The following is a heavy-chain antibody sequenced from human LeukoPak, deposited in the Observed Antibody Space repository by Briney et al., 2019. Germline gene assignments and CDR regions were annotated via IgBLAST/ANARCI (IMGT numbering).Heavy chain of an antibody. J-gene: IGHJ3*02. D-gene: IGHD1-26*01. CDR3: AISLVGATLDDAFDI. V-gene: IGHV1-69-2*01. CDR1: GYTFTDYY. Sequence: ASVKISCKVSGYTFTDYYMHWVQQAPGKGLEWMGLVDPEDGETIYAEKFQGRVTITADTSTDTAYMELSGLRSEDTAVYYCAISLVGATLDDAFDIWGQGTMVTVSS. CDR2: VDPEDGET.